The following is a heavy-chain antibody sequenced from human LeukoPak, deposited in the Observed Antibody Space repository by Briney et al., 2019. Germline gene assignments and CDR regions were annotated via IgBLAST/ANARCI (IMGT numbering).Heavy chain of an antibody. V-gene: IGHV3-66*01. CDR3: ARDQGWANYYYGLDV. CDR1: GFTFDDYA. J-gene: IGHJ6*02. D-gene: IGHD2-15*01. CDR2: IYSGGTT. Sequence: PGRSLRLSYAASGFTFDDYAMHWVRQAPGKGLEWVSIIYSGGTTYYADSVKGRFTISRDNSKNTLYLQMNSLRAEDTAVYYCARDQGWANYYYGLDVWGQGTTVTVSS.